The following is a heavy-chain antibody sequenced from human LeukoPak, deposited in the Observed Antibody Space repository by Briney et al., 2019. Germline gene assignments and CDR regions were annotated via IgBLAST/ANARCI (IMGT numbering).Heavy chain of an antibody. CDR1: GGSISNYY. Sequence: PSETLSLTCSVSGGSISNYYWSWIRQPPGKGLEWIGYIYYSGTTNSNPSLESRVSMSVETSKNQFSLKLRSVTAADTAVYFCAGDQYGMDVWGQGTTVTVSS. J-gene: IGHJ6*02. V-gene: IGHV4-59*12. CDR3: AGDQYGMDV. CDR2: IYYSGTT.